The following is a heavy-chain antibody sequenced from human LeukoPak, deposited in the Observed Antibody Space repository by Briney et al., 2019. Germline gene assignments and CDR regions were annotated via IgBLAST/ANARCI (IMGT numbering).Heavy chain of an antibody. J-gene: IGHJ4*02. V-gene: IGHV3-64D*06. CDR3: VKAAGSWYGYFDY. D-gene: IGHD6-13*01. Sequence: GGSLRLSCSASGFTFSNYAIHWVSQAPGKGLEYDSTISNNGDNTNYADSVEGRFTISRDNSKNTLYLQMSGLRPEDTAVYYCVKAAGSWYGYFDYWGQGTLVTVSS. CDR1: GFTFSNYA. CDR2: ISNNGDNT.